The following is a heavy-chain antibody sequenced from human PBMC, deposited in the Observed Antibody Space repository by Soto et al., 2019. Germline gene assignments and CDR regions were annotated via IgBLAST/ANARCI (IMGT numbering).Heavy chain of an antibody. D-gene: IGHD3-10*01. J-gene: IGHJ3*02. CDR1: GYTFSSYG. Sequence: ASVKVSCKASGYTFSSYGFGWGRPAPGQGLEWMGWISAYNGNTNYAQKLQGRVTMTTDTSTSTAYMELRSLRSDDTAVYYCARDGPMDRAFDIWGQGTMVTVSS. CDR3: ARDGPMDRAFDI. V-gene: IGHV1-18*01. CDR2: ISAYNGNT.